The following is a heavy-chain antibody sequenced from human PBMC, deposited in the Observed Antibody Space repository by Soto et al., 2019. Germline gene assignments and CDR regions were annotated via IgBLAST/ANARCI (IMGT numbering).Heavy chain of an antibody. CDR1: GFTFSTYA. CDR3: AKERSSGCSFDY. V-gene: IGHV3-23*01. Sequence: EVQLLESGGGLVQPGGSLRLSCAASGFTFSTYAMNWVRQAPGKGLEWVSGISGSGDSTYYADSVKGRFTVSRDNSKNTLYLQMNSLRGEDTAVFYCAKERSSGCSFDYWGQGNLVTVSP. J-gene: IGHJ4*02. D-gene: IGHD3-22*01. CDR2: ISGSGDST.